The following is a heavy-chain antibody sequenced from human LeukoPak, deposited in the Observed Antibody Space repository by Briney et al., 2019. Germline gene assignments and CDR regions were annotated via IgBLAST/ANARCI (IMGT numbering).Heavy chain of an antibody. D-gene: IGHD6-19*01. CDR3: ASASGYSSGWYDSYNWFDP. J-gene: IGHJ5*02. V-gene: IGHV4-39*07. CDR2: IYYSGST. Sequence: SETLSLTCTVSGGSIGSSSYYWGWIRQPPGKGLEWIGRIYYSGSTYYNPYIKSRVTISVDTSKNQFSLKLSSVTAADTAVYYCASASGYSSGWYDSYNWFDPWGQGTLVTVSS. CDR1: GGSIGSSSYY.